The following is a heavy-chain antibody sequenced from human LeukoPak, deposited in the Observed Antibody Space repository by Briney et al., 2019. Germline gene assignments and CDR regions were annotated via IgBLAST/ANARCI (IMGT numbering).Heavy chain of an antibody. CDR3: AKRLGYYDSSEGYFDY. V-gene: IGHV3-30*18. D-gene: IGHD3-22*01. CDR2: ISYDGSNK. J-gene: IGHJ4*02. Sequence: HPGRSLRLSCAASGFTFSSYGMHWVRQAPGNGLEWVAVISYDGSNKNYADSVKGRFTISRDISKNTLYLQMNSLRAEDTAVYYCAKRLGYYDSSEGYFDYWGQGTLVTVSS. CDR1: GFTFSSYG.